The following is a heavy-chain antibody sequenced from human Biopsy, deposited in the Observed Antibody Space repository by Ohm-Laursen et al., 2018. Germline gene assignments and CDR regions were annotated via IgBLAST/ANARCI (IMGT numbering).Heavy chain of an antibody. D-gene: IGHD4-11*01. J-gene: IGHJ2*01. CDR2: ISYDGSGE. CDR1: GFTFTSYA. V-gene: IGHV3-30*03. CDR3: ARDGKRWDYSTYCSWHFDL. Sequence: SSLRLSCTASGFTFTSYAMHWVRQAPGKGLEWVAVISYDGSGEYYADSLQGRFIISRDNPKNTVDLQMNSLRAEDTAVYFCARDGKRWDYSTYCSWHFDLWGRGTLVTVSS.